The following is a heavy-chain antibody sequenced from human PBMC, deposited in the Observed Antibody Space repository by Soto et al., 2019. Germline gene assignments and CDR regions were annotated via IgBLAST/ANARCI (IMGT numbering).Heavy chain of an antibody. CDR1: GGSISSSSYY. CDR2: IYYSGST. CDR3: ARAYYDILTGYYSHPFDY. V-gene: IGHV4-39*07. J-gene: IGHJ4*02. Sequence: SETLSLTCTVSGGSISSSSYYWGWIRQPPGKGLEWIGSIYYSGSTYYNPSLKSRVTISVDTSKNQFSLKLSSVTAADTAVYYCARAYYDILTGYYSHPFDYWGQGTLVTVSS. D-gene: IGHD3-9*01.